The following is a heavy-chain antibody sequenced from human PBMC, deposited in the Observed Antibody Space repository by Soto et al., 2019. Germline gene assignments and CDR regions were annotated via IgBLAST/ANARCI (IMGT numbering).Heavy chain of an antibody. D-gene: IGHD2-21*02. CDR3: ARELQGDPGRFYP. CDR2: IYSGGSGGST. Sequence: EVQLVETGGGLIQPGGSLRLSCAASGFIVSSNYMSWVRQAPGKGLEWVSVIYSGGSGGSTYYADSVKGRFTISRDNSKNTVHLQMNSLRAEDTAVYYCARELQGDPGRFYPWCQGTLVTVSS. CDR1: GFIVSSNY. V-gene: IGHV3-53*02. J-gene: IGHJ5*02.